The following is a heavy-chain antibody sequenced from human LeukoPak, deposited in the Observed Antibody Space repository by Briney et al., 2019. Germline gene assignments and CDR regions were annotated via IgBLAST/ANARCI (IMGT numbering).Heavy chain of an antibody. CDR1: GGSISSRSHY. CDR3: ARIFGYSYGYNDY. Sequence: PSETLSLTCTVSGGSISSRSHYWGWIRQPPGKGLEWIGSIYYSGSTYYNPALKSRVTISVDTSKNQFSLKLSSVTAADTAVYYCARIFGYSYGYNDYWGQGTLVTVSS. V-gene: IGHV4-39*01. D-gene: IGHD5-18*01. J-gene: IGHJ4*02. CDR2: IYYSGST.